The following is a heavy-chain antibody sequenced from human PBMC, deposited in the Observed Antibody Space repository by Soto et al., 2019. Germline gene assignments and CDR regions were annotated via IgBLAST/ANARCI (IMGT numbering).Heavy chain of an antibody. CDR2: LYPGDSDT. CDR3: ATHTLIGYSSGMDV. V-gene: IGHV5-51*01. Sequence: GESLKISCKGSGYTFTNHWIGWVRQMPGKGLEWMGFLYPGDSDTRYSPSFQGQVTFSADKSITTVFLQWSSLKASDTAIYYCATHTLIGYSSGMDVWDQGTTVPSP. D-gene: IGHD3-9*01. J-gene: IGHJ6*02. CDR1: GYTFTNHW.